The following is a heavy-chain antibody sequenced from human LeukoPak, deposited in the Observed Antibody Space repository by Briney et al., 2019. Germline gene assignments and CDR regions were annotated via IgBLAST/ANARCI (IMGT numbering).Heavy chain of an antibody. V-gene: IGHV4-34*01. CDR1: GGSFSGYY. J-gene: IGHJ4*02. D-gene: IGHD5-18*01. Sequence: SETLSLTCAVYGGSFSGYYWSWIRQPPGKGLEWIGEINHSGSTNYNPSLKSRVTISVDTSKNQFSLKLSSVTAADTAVYYCARIVQLWFIIDYWGQGTLVTASS. CDR2: INHSGST. CDR3: ARIVQLWFIIDY.